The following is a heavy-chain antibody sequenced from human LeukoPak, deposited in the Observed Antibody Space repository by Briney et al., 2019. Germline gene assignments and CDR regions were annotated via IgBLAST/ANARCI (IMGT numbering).Heavy chain of an antibody. CDR3: AKANCGGDCRGYYFDY. D-gene: IGHD2-21*01. CDR2: ISGSGGST. V-gene: IGHV3-23*01. J-gene: IGHJ4*02. CDR1: GFTFSSYA. Sequence: PGGSLSLSCAASGFTFSSYAMSWFRQAPGKGLEWVSAISGSGGSTYYADSVKGRFTISRDNSKNTLYLQMNSLRAEDTAVYYCAKANCGGDCRGYYFDYWGQGTLVTVSS.